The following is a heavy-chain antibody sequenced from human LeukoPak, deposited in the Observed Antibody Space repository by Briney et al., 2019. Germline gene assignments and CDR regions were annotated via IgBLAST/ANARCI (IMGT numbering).Heavy chain of an antibody. CDR2: ITSRSSYI. CDR1: GFTFSSYS. CDR3: ASDVLLWFGEGSDAFDI. J-gene: IGHJ3*02. Sequence: GGSLRLSCAASGFTFSSYSMNWVRRAPGKGLEWVSSITSRSSYIYYADSVKGRFTISRDNAKNSLYLQMNSLRAEDTAVYYCASDVLLWFGEGSDAFDIWGQGTMVTVSS. V-gene: IGHV3-21*01. D-gene: IGHD3-10*01.